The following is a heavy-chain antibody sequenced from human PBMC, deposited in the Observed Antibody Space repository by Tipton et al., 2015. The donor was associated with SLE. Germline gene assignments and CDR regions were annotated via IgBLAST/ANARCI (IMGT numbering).Heavy chain of an antibody. V-gene: IGHV4-39*02. CDR2: IYYSGGT. D-gene: IGHD3-10*01. J-gene: IGHJ4*02. CDR3: AREVRGVIIEYFDY. CDR1: CDSLIGGSYY. Sequence: TLSLNCTVSCDSLIGGSYYWGWIRQPPGKGLEWIGTIYYSGGTYFNPPLKSRVTISADASKNQFSLKMSSVTAADTAVYYCAREVRGVIIEYFDYWGQGALVTVSS.